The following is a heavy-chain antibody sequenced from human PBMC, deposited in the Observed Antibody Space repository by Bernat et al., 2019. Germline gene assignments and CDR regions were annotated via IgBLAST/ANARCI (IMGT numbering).Heavy chain of an antibody. Sequence: QVQLVQSGVEVKKPGASVKVSCKASGYTFTNYGISWVRQAPGQGLEWMGWISAYNGNTNYAQKVQGRVTMTTDTSTSTAYMELRSLRSDDTAVYYCARKGLRGSHYYHFGMDVWGQGTTVTVSS. CDR1: GYTFTNYG. V-gene: IGHV1-18*01. CDR2: ISAYNGNT. CDR3: ARKGLRGSHYYHFGMDV. J-gene: IGHJ6*02. D-gene: IGHD2-8*01.